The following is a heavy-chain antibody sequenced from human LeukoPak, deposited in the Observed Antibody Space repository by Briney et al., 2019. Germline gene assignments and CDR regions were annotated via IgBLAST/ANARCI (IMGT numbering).Heavy chain of an antibody. Sequence: SETLSLTCTVSGGSISSYYWSWIRQPAGKGLEWIGRIYSTGSTNYNPSLKSRVTMSVDTSKNQFSLRLRSVTAADTAVYYCARGNIAAVGNWFDPWGQGTLVTVSS. CDR2: IYSTGST. J-gene: IGHJ5*02. V-gene: IGHV4-4*07. CDR1: GGSISSYY. D-gene: IGHD6-13*01. CDR3: ARGNIAAVGNWFDP.